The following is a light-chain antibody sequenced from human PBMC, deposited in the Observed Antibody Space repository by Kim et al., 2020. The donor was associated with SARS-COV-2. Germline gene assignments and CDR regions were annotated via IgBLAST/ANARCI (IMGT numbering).Light chain of an antibody. Sequence: ASTGDRVTISCRASQGIGSYLAWYQQKPGNAPRLLIYAASTLQSGVPSRFSGSGSGTDFTLTISCLQSEDFATYYCQHYYSYPLTFGGGTKVDIK. CDR2: AAS. CDR1: QGIGSY. CDR3: QHYYSYPLT. J-gene: IGKJ4*01. V-gene: IGKV1-8*01.